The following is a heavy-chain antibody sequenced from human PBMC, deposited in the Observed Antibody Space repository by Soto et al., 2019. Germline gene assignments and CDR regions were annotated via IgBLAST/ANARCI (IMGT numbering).Heavy chain of an antibody. CDR3: EKRSGAGRQFDY. J-gene: IGHJ4*02. CDR2: VSIGGST. CDR1: GFTFISYA. Sequence: GGSXRLSCASSGFTFISYAIFLFRQGPGKGLEWVAVVSIGGSTHYADSVRGRFTISRDNSKNTLSLQMNSLTAEDTDVYFCEKRSGAGRQFDYWGQGALVTVSS. V-gene: IGHV3-23*01. D-gene: IGHD2-15*01.